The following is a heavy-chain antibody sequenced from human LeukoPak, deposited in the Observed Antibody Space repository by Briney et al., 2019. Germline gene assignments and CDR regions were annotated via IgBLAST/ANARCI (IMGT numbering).Heavy chain of an antibody. V-gene: IGHV1-69*13. D-gene: IGHD5-18*01. CDR1: GGTFSSYA. CDR3: ARDRGYSYAKKSSEYYYMDV. J-gene: IGHJ6*03. Sequence: SVKVSCKASGGTFSSYAISWVRQAPGQGLEWMGGIIPIFGTTNYAQKFQGRVTIIADESTSTVYMELSSLRSEDTAVYYCARDRGYSYAKKSSEYYYMDVWGKGTTVTISS. CDR2: IIPIFGTT.